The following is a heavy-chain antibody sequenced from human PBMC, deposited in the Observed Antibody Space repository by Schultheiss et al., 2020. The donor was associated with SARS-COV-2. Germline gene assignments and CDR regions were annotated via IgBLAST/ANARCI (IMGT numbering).Heavy chain of an antibody. J-gene: IGHJ4*02. V-gene: IGHV1-24*01. D-gene: IGHD6-6*01. CDR2: FDPEDGET. CDR1: GYTLTELS. CDR3: ARGRQLGYYFDY. Sequence: ASVKVSCKVSGYTLTELSMHWVRQAPGKGLEWMGGFDPEDGETIYAQKFQGRVTITADESTSTAYMELSSLRSEDTAVYYCARGRQLGYYFDYWGQGTLVTVSS.